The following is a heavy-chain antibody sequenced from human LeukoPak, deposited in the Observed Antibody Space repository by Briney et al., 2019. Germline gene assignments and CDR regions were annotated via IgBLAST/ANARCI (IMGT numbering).Heavy chain of an antibody. CDR2: INHSGST. D-gene: IGHD6-19*01. J-gene: IGHJ4*02. CDR1: GGSFSGYY. V-gene: IGHV4-34*01. CDR3: ARLLPVAGT. Sequence: SETLSLTCAVYGGSFSGYYWSWIRQPPGKGLEWIGEINHSGSTNYNPSLKSRVTISVDTSKNQFSLKLSSVTAADTAVYYCARLLPVAGTWGQGTLVTVSS.